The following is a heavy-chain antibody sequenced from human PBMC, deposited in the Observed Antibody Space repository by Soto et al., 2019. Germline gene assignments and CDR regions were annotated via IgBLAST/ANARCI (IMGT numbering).Heavy chain of an antibody. CDR2: IFPADSDT. CDR3: ARPQTPSLNIPTAAGGGFDP. D-gene: IGHD3-3*01. CDR1: GYSFTSYW. Sequence: EVQLVQSGAEVKKPGESLKISCRASGYSFTSYWIAWVRQMPGKGLEWMGIIFPADSDTRYSPSFQGQVTISADRSITTAYLQWSSLKASDTAMYYCARPQTPSLNIPTAAGGGFDPWGQGTLVTVSS. V-gene: IGHV5-51*01. J-gene: IGHJ5*02.